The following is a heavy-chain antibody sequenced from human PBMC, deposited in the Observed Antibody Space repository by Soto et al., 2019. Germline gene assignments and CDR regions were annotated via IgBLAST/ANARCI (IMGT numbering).Heavy chain of an antibody. CDR2: IYYSGST. V-gene: IGHV4-31*03. Sequence: QVQLQESGPGLVKPSQTLSLTCTVSGGSISSGGYYWSWIRQHPGKGLEWIGYIYYSGSTYYNPSLKSRVTTPVDTSKNQFSLKLSSVPAADTAVYYCARMGPTYGDYGNYWGQGTLVTVSS. CDR3: ARMGPTYGDYGNY. J-gene: IGHJ4*02. CDR1: GGSISSGGYY. D-gene: IGHD4-17*01.